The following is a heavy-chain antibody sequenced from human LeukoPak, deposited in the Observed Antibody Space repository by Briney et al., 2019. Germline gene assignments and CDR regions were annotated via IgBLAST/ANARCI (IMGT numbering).Heavy chain of an antibody. Sequence: ASVKVSRKASGYTLTRFGISWVRQAPGQGLEWMGWISAYNGDTNYAQKVQGRVTMTTDSSTTTAYMELRSLRSDDTAVYYCARDVHCSTTSCFVGLDNWGQGTLVTVSS. V-gene: IGHV1-18*01. CDR2: ISAYNGDT. J-gene: IGHJ4*02. CDR3: ARDVHCSTTSCFVGLDN. CDR1: GYTLTRFG. D-gene: IGHD2-2*01.